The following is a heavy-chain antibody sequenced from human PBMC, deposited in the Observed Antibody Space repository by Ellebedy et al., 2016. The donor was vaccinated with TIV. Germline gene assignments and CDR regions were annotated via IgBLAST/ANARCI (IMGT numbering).Heavy chain of an antibody. Sequence: ASVKVSXXASGYTFTGYYMHWVRQAPGQGLEWMGWLNPNSGGTNYAQKFQGRVTMTRDTSISTAYMELSRLRSDDTAVYYCARLTTVTTDYYYGMDVWGQGTTVTVSS. D-gene: IGHD4-17*01. J-gene: IGHJ6*02. CDR3: ARLTTVTTDYYYGMDV. CDR2: LNPNSGGT. CDR1: GYTFTGYY. V-gene: IGHV1-2*02.